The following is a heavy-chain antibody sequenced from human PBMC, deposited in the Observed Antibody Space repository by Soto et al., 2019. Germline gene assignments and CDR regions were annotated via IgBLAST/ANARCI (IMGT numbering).Heavy chain of an antibody. CDR1: GGSVSSGSYY. V-gene: IGHV4-61*01. Sequence: PSETLSLTCTVSGGSVSSGSYYWSWIRQPPGKGLEWIGYISYSGSTNYNPSLKSRVTISLDTSKNQFSLKLSSVTAADTAVYYWARQGDGYNGYYFDYWGKETLVT. D-gene: IGHD5-12*01. CDR2: ISYSGST. J-gene: IGHJ4*02. CDR3: ARQGDGYNGYYFDY.